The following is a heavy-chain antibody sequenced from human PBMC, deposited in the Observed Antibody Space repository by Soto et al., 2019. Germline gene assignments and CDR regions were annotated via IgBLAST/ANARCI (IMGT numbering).Heavy chain of an antibody. J-gene: IGHJ6*02. V-gene: IGHV4-31*03. D-gene: IGHD2-15*01. CDR3: ARDKWDCSGGSCGYYYGMDV. CDR1: GGSISSGGYY. Sequence: SETLSLTCTVSGGSISSGGYYWSWIRQHPGKGLEWIGYIYYSGSTYYNPSLKSRVTISVDTSKNQFSLKLSSVTAADTAVYYCARDKWDCSGGSCGYYYGMDVWGQGTTVTVSS. CDR2: IYYSGST.